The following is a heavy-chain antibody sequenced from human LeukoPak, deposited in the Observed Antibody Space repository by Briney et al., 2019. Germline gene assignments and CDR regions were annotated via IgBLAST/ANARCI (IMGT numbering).Heavy chain of an antibody. V-gene: IGHV1-18*01. J-gene: IGHJ4*02. CDR3: ARDTYYYDSSGYFDY. D-gene: IGHD3-22*01. CDR1: GYTFSSYG. Sequence: ASVKVSCKASGYTFSSYGISWVRQAPGQGLEWMGWISAYNGNTNYAQKLQGRVTMTTDTSTSTAYMELRSLRSDGTAVYYCARDTYYYDSSGYFDYWGQGTPVTVSS. CDR2: ISAYNGNT.